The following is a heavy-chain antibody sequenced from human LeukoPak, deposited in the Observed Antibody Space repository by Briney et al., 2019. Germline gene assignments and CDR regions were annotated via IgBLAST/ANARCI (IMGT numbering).Heavy chain of an antibody. CDR3: ARGLLLWFGESFDY. D-gene: IGHD3-10*01. V-gene: IGHV3-23*01. CDR1: GFTFSSYG. J-gene: IGHJ4*02. Sequence: GGTLRLSCAASGFTFSSYGMSWVRQAPGKGLEWVSGISGSGGSTDYADSVKGRFTISRDNAKNSLYLQMNSLRAEDTAVYYCARGLLLWFGESFDYWGQGTLVTVSS. CDR2: ISGSGGST.